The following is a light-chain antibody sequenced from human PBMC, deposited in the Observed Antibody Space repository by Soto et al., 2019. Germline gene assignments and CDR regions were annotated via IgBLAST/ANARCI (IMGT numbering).Light chain of an antibody. CDR2: AAS. CDR3: QQYYSYPWT. Sequence: AIRMTQSPSSLSASTGDRVTITCRASQGISSYLAWYQQKPGKAPKLLIYAASTLQSGVPSRFSGSGSGTDFTLTIICLQSEDFATDYCQQYYSYPWTFGQGTKVEIK. CDR1: QGISSY. V-gene: IGKV1-8*01. J-gene: IGKJ1*01.